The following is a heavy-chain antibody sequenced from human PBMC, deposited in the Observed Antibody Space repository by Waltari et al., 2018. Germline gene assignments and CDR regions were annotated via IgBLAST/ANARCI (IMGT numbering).Heavy chain of an antibody. V-gene: IGHV4-59*11. CDR1: GGSISSHY. J-gene: IGHJ1*01. Sequence: QVQLQESGPGLVKPSETLSLTCTVSGGSISSHYWSWIRQPPGKGLEWIGYIYYSGSTNYNPSLKSRVTISVDTSKNQFSLKLSSVAAADTAVYYCARDGSSDEYFQHWGQGTLVTVSS. CDR3: ARDGSSDEYFQH. CDR2: IYYSGST. D-gene: IGHD1-26*01.